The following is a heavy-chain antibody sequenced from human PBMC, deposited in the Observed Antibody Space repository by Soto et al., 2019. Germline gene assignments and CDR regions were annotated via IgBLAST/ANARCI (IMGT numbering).Heavy chain of an antibody. CDR1: GGSISSSNYF. V-gene: IGHV4-39*01. D-gene: IGHD3-22*01. Sequence: QLQLQESGPGLLKPSETLSLTCTVSGGSISSSNYFWGWIRQSPGKELEWIGAIFYSGTTYYEPFLKMLVTLSVATSKNQFSLKLRSVTAADTAVYYWSSQTMTMMMDHWAQGTLVTVSS. J-gene: IGHJ4*02. CDR2: IFYSGTT. CDR3: SSQTMTMMMDH.